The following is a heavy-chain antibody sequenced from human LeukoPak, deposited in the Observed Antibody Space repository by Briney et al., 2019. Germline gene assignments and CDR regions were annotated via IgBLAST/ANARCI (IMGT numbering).Heavy chain of an antibody. D-gene: IGHD2-15*01. Sequence: PGGSLRLSCAASGFTFSRYGMHWVRQAPGKGLEWVTAISYDGSNKYYADSVKGRFTISRDNSKNTLYVQMNSLRAEDTAVYYCARYVVVVAAIDYWGQGTLVTVSS. V-gene: IGHV3-30*04. CDR2: ISYDGSNK. J-gene: IGHJ4*02. CDR1: GFTFSRYG. CDR3: ARYVVVVAAIDY.